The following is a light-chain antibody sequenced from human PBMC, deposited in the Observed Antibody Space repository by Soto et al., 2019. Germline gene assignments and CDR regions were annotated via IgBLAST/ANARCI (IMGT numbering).Light chain of an antibody. CDR2: KAS. J-gene: IGKJ2*01. Sequence: DIQMTQSPSTLSASVGDRVTITCRASQSISSWLAWYQQKPGKAPKLLIYKASSLEGGIPSRFSGSGSETEFTLAISSLQPEDFATYYCHQYNSYHYTFGQGTKLEI. CDR1: QSISSW. V-gene: IGKV1-5*03. CDR3: HQYNSYHYT.